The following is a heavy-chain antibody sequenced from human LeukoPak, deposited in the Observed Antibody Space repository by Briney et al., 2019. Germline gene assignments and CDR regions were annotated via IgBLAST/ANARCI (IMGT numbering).Heavy chain of an antibody. J-gene: IGHJ4*02. CDR3: ARSFHDILTGYGEIDY. V-gene: IGHV3-30*04. D-gene: IGHD3-9*01. Sequence: GGSLRLSCAASGFICSNYAMHWVRQAAGKGLEWVAVISYDGSNKNYADSVKGRFTISRDNSKNTLYLQMNSLRAEDTAVYYCARSFHDILTGYGEIDYWGQGTLVTVSS. CDR1: GFICSNYA. CDR2: ISYDGSNK.